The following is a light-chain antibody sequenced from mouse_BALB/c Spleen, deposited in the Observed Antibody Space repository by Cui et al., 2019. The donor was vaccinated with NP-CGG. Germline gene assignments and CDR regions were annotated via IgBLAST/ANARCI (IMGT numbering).Light chain of an antibody. J-gene: IGLJ1*01. CDR3: ALWYSNHWV. CDR2: GTN. V-gene: IGLV1*01. Sequence: QAVVTQESALTTSPGETVPLTCRSSTGAVTTSNYAHWVQEKPDHLFTGLIGGTNNRAPGVPARFSGSLIGDKAALTITGAQTEDEAIYFCALWYSNHWVFGGGTKLTVL. CDR1: TGAVTTSNY.